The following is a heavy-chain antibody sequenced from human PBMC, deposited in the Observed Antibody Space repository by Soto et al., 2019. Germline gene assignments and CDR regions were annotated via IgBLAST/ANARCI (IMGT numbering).Heavy chain of an antibody. J-gene: IGHJ6*03. CDR3: ARVVGAYYYMDV. Sequence: ASVKVSCKASRGTFSSYAISWARQAPGQRLEWMGWINAGNGNTKYSQKFQGRVTITRDTSASTAYMELSSLRSEDTAVYYCARVVGAYYYMDVWGKGTTVTVSS. CDR2: INAGNGNT. V-gene: IGHV1-3*01. CDR1: RGTFSSYA. D-gene: IGHD1-26*01.